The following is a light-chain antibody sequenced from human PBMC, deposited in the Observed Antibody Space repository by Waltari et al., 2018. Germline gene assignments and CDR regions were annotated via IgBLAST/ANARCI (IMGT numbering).Light chain of an antibody. CDR2: GAS. Sequence: EIVMTQSPATLSVSPGERATLSCRASQSIRTSLAWYQQTPGQPPRLLIYGASTRVTGIPARFSGSGSGTEFTLTISSLQSEDFAVYYCQQYDNWPPWTFGPGTRVEVK. V-gene: IGKV3-15*01. J-gene: IGKJ1*01. CDR3: QQYDNWPPWT. CDR1: QSIRTS.